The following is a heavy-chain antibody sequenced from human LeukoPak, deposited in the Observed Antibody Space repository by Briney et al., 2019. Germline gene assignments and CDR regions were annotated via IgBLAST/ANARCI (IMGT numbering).Heavy chain of an antibody. J-gene: IGHJ3*02. V-gene: IGHV4-61*02. Sequence: SETLSLTCTVSGGSISSGSYYWSWIRQPAGKGLEWIGRIYTSGSTNYNPFLKSRVTISVDTSKNQFSLKLSSVTAADTAVYYCARIRYFDWLSRFDDAFDIWGQGTMVTVSS. CDR1: GGSISSGSYY. CDR3: ARIRYFDWLSRFDDAFDI. CDR2: IYTSGST. D-gene: IGHD3-9*01.